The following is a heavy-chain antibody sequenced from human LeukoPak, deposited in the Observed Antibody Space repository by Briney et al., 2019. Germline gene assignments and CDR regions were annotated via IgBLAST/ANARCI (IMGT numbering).Heavy chain of an antibody. CDR3: AKDRRSSSWFLFDN. CDR2: ITWSSGST. CDR1: GFTFDDYA. D-gene: IGHD6-13*01. V-gene: IGHV3-9*01. Sequence: GGSLRLSCAASGFTFDDYAMHWVRQAPGKGLEWVSGITWSSGSTGYADSVKGRFTISRDNAKNSLFLQMNSLRAEDTALYYCAKDRRSSSWFLFDNWGQGTLVTVSS. J-gene: IGHJ4*02.